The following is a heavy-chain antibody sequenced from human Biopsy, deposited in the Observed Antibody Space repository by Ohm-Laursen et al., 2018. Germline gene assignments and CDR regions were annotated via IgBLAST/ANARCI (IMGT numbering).Heavy chain of an antibody. CDR1: GFAFSYYG. J-gene: IGHJ5*02. CDR2: MWSDGINK. Sequence: SLRLSCSAAGFAFSYYGLHWVRQAPGKGLQWVAVMWSDGINKNYADSVKGRFTVSRDNSNNVLYLQMSSLRDEVSAVYYCARDDDTTGHYMILNHWGQGTLVTVSS. CDR3: ARDDDTTGHYMILNH. V-gene: IGHV3-33*01. D-gene: IGHD3-9*01.